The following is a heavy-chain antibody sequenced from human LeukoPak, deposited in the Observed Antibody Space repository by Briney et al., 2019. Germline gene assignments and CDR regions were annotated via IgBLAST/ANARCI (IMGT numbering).Heavy chain of an antibody. CDR2: INPNSGGT. CDR1: GYTFTGYY. Sequence: ASAKVSCKASGYTFTGYYMHWVRQAPGQGLEWMGWINPNSGGTNYAQKFQGRVTMTRDTSISTAYMELSRLRSDDTAVYYCARDTINDYGDYEHAFDIWGQGTMVTVSS. D-gene: IGHD4-17*01. V-gene: IGHV1-2*02. J-gene: IGHJ3*02. CDR3: ARDTINDYGDYEHAFDI.